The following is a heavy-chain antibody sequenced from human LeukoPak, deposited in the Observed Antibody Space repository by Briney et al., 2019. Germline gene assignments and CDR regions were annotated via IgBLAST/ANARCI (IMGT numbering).Heavy chain of an antibody. CDR2: LSSSSSYI. Sequence: PSGTLRLSCAASEFTFSSYSMNWDRQAPGKGLEWSSSLSSSSSYIYYTDSVKGRFTISRDNAKSSLYLQMNSLRAEDTAVYYCARAPFPMSHSSGYVDYWGQGTLVTVSS. J-gene: IGHJ4*02. CDR1: EFTFSSYS. CDR3: ARAPFPMSHSSGYVDY. D-gene: IGHD3-22*01. V-gene: IGHV3-21*01.